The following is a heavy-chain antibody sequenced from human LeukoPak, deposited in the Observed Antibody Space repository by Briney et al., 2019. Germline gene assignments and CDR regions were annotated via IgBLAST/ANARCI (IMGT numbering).Heavy chain of an antibody. D-gene: IGHD3-3*01. V-gene: IGHV1-18*01. CDR3: ARDGDLVFGDY. CDR1: GYTFTDYD. J-gene: IGHJ4*02. CDR2: IIPIFGTA. Sequence: ASVKVSCKASGYTFTDYDINWVRQATGQGLEWMGGIIPIFGTANYAQKLQGRVTMTTDTSTSTAYMELRSLRSDDTAVYYCARDGDLVFGDYWGQGTLVTVSS.